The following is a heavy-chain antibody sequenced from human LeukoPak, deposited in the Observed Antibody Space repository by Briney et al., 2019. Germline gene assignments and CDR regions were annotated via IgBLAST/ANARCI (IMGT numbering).Heavy chain of an antibody. CDR2: ISPDGSDT. V-gene: IGHV5-51*01. D-gene: IGHD6-13*01. CDR3: ARLTSSWSFDY. J-gene: IGHJ4*02. Sequence: GESLKISFKGSGYSFTNYWIGWVRPMPGKGLEWMGIISPDGSDTRYSPSFQGQVTLSADKSITTAYLQWSSLKASDTAMYYCARLTSSWSFDYWGQGTLVTVSS. CDR1: GYSFTNYW.